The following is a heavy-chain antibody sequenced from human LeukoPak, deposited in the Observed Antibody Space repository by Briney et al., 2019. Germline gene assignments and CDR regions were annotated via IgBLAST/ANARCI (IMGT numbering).Heavy chain of an antibody. CDR3: ATNWNLDY. CDR1: GYSISSGYY. CDR2: IYHSGRT. V-gene: IGHV4-38-2*02. Sequence: SETLSLTCTVSGYSISSGYYWGWIRQPPGKGLEWIGIIYHSGRTDYNPSLKSRVTISEDTSKNQFSLKLSSVTAADTAVYYCATNWNLDYWGQGTLVTVSS. J-gene: IGHJ4*02. D-gene: IGHD1-1*01.